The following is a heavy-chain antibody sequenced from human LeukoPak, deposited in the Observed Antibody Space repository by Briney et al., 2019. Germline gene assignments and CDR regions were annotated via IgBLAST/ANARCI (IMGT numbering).Heavy chain of an antibody. D-gene: IGHD5-12*01. CDR2: INPSGGST. CDR1: GYTFTSYY. Sequence: GASVKVSCKASGYTFTSYYMHWVRQAPGQGLEWMGIINPSGGSTSYAQKFQGRVTMTTDTSTSTAYMELRSLRSDDTAVYYCARRDRRGFNWFDPWGQGTLVTVSS. CDR3: ARRDRRGFNWFDP. J-gene: IGHJ5*02. V-gene: IGHV1-46*01.